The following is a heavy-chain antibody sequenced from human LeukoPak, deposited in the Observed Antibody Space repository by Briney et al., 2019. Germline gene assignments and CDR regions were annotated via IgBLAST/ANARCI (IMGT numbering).Heavy chain of an antibody. CDR1: GFTFSSYT. D-gene: IGHD3-22*01. V-gene: IGHV4-38-2*02. Sequence: LRLSCAASGFTFSSYTMIWVRQAPGKGLEWIGSIYHSGSTYYNPSLKSRVTISVDTSKNQFSLKLSSVTAADTAVYYCARDSRYYYDSSGYWNYWGQGTLVTVSS. CDR2: IYHSGST. CDR3: ARDSRYYYDSSGYWNY. J-gene: IGHJ4*02.